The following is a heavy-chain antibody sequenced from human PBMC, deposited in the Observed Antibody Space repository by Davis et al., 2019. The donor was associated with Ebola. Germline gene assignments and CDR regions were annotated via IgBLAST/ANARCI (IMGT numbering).Heavy chain of an antibody. J-gene: IGHJ6*02. Sequence: PGGSLRLSCAASGFTFSSYGMHWVRQAPGKGLEWVAFIRYDANNKYHADSVKGRFTVTRDNSKNTLHLQMDSLRREDTAVYYCAKSLSVDNYGNKYYYGMDVWGDGTAVTVSS. CDR1: GFTFSSYG. V-gene: IGHV3-30*02. CDR2: IRYDANNK. D-gene: IGHD4-17*01. CDR3: AKSLSVDNYGNKYYYGMDV.